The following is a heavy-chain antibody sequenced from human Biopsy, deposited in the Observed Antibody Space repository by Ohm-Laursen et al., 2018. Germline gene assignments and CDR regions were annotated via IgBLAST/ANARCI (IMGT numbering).Heavy chain of an antibody. V-gene: IGHV1-18*01. Sequence: SVKVSCKASGYTFTNYAINWVRQAPGQGLEWLGWISVKTGNTNYTQKLQGRVTMTTDTSTNTAYMELRSLRSGDTAVYYCAIEGGTYSKPFDYWGQGSQVIVSS. J-gene: IGHJ4*02. CDR1: GYTFTNYA. D-gene: IGHD1-26*01. CDR3: AIEGGTYSKPFDY. CDR2: ISVKTGNT.